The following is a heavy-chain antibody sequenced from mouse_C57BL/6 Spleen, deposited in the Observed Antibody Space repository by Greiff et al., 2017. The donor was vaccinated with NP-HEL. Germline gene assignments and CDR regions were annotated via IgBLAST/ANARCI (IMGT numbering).Heavy chain of an antibody. D-gene: IGHD4-1*02. CDR2: IYPGSGNT. Sequence: QVQLQQSGAELVRPGASVKLSCKASGYTFTDYYINWVKQRPGQGLEWIARIYPGSGNTYYNEKFKGKATLTAEKSSSTAYMQLSSLTSEDSAVYFCARPNWDLSFDYWGQGTTLTVSS. V-gene: IGHV1-76*01. CDR3: ARPNWDLSFDY. CDR1: GYTFTDYY. J-gene: IGHJ2*01.